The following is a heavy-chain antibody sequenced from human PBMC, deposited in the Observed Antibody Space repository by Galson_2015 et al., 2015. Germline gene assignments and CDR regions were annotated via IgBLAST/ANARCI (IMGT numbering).Heavy chain of an antibody. D-gene: IGHD3-10*01. CDR1: GYSFADYW. J-gene: IGHJ5*02. Sequence: QSGAEVKEPGESLQISCKGSGYSFADYWIVWVRQMPGKGLEWMGLMYPSNSDSRYSPSFQGHVTISADTSISTAYLQWDRLQASDTAMYYCARRLHETGREFDPWGQGTLVTVSS. CDR2: MYPSNSDS. V-gene: IGHV5-51*01. CDR3: ARRLHETGREFDP.